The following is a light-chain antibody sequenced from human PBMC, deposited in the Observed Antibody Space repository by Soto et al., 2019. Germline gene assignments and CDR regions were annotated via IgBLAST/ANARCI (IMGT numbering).Light chain of an antibody. CDR1: QSVSSS. V-gene: IGKV3-15*01. CDR3: QQYNSWPPFT. CDR2: GAS. Sequence: IVMTQSPATLSVSPGERATLSCRASQSVSSSLAWYQQKPGQAPRLLIYGASTRATDIPARFSGSGSGTEFTLTISSLQSEDFAVYYCQQYNSWPPFTFGPGTKVDIK. J-gene: IGKJ3*01.